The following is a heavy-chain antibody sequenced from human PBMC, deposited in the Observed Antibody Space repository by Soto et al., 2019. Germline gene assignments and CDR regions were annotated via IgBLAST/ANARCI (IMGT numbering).Heavy chain of an antibody. CDR1: GFTFSSYE. V-gene: IGHV3-48*03. CDR2: ISSSGSTI. D-gene: IGHD6-19*01. Sequence: GVSLRLSCAASGFTFSSYEMNWVRQAPGKGLEWVSYISSSGSTIYYADSVKGRFTISRDNAKNSLYLQMNSLRAEDTAVYYCARDSSGRPRAGYGMDVWGQGTTVTVSS. J-gene: IGHJ6*02. CDR3: ARDSSGRPRAGYGMDV.